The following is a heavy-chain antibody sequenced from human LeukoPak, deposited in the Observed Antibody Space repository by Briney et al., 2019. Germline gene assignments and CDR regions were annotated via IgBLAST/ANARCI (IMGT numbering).Heavy chain of an antibody. CDR2: ISYSGST. J-gene: IGHJ6*02. Sequence: SETLSLTCTVSGGSMTTYYWTWIRQPPGKGLEWIGYISYSGSTNYNPSLQSRLTISVDTSKNQFSLKLSSVTAADTAVYYCARDNLAPNTLDVWGQGTTVTVSS. D-gene: IGHD2-15*01. CDR3: ARDNLAPNTLDV. V-gene: IGHV4-59*01. CDR1: GGSMTTYY.